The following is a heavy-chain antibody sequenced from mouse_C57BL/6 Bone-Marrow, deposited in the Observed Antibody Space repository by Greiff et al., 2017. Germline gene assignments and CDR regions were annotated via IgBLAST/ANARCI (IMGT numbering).Heavy chain of an antibody. CDR1: GYAFSSYW. CDR2: IYPGDGDT. Sequence: QVQLQQSGAELVKPGASVKISCKASGYAFSSYWMNWVKQRPGKGLEWIGQIYPGDGDTNYNGKFKGKATLTADKSSSTAYMRLSSLTSEDSAVYFCGRGGVYDDGRHWYFDVWGTGTTLNGYS. CDR3: GRGGVYDDGRHWYFDV. D-gene: IGHD2-12*01. V-gene: IGHV1-80*01. J-gene: IGHJ1*03.